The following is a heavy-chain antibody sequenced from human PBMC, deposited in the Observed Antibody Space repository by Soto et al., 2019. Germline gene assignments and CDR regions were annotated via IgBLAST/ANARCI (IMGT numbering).Heavy chain of an antibody. Sequence: GQLVESGGGVVQPGRSLRLSCAASGFTLSSYAMSWVRQAPGKGLEWVSAISGSGNRTFHADSVKGRFTISRDNAKNALYLQMNSLRVEDTAVYYCAKEVTSGSYSHYYYGLDVWGQGTMVTVSS. CDR3: AKEVTSGSYSHYYYGLDV. CDR2: ISGSGNRT. CDR1: GFTLSSYA. J-gene: IGHJ6*02. D-gene: IGHD1-26*01. V-gene: IGHV3-23*04.